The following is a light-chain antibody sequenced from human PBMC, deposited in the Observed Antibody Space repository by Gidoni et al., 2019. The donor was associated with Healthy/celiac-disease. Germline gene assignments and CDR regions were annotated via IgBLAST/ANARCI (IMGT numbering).Light chain of an antibody. V-gene: IGKV1-39*01. CDR1: QSISSY. J-gene: IGKJ2*01. Sequence: DIKMTKPPSSLSASVGDRVTITCRASQSISSYLNWYQQKPGKAPKLLIYAASSLQSGVPSRFSGSGSGTDFTLTISSLQPEDFATYYCQQSYSTPYTFGQGTKLEIK. CDR3: QQSYSTPYT. CDR2: AAS.